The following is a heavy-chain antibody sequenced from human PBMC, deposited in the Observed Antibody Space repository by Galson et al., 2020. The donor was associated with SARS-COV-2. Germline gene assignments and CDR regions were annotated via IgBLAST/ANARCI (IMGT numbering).Heavy chain of an antibody. CDR1: GFTFSSYG. D-gene: IGHD3-22*01. Sequence: GGSLRLSCAASGFTFSSYGMHWVRQAPGKGLEWVAVIWYDGSNKYYADSVKGRFTISRDNSKNTLYLQMNSLRAEDTAVYYCARAGLNSMIVVVYHYFDYWGQGTLVTVSS. CDR2: IWYDGSNK. J-gene: IGHJ4*02. V-gene: IGHV3-33*01. CDR3: ARAGLNSMIVVVYHYFDY.